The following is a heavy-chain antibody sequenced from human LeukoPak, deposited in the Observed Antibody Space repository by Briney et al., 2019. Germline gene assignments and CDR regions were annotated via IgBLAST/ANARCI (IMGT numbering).Heavy chain of an antibody. CDR3: ARDPNGPARFEHQLFDY. CDR1: GFNFSSYW. Sequence: GGSLRLSCAASGFNFSSYWMSWVRQAPGKGLEWVSSISSSSSYIYYADSVKGRFTISRDNAKNSLYLQMNSLRAEDTAVYYCARDPNGPARFEHQLFDYWGQGTLVTVSS. V-gene: IGHV3-21*01. D-gene: IGHD6-6*01. CDR2: ISSSSSYI. J-gene: IGHJ4*02.